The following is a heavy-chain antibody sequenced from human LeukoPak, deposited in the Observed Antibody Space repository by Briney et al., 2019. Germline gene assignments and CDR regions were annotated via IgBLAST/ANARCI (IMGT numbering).Heavy chain of an antibody. CDR1: GGSFSGYY. J-gene: IGHJ3*02. V-gene: IGHV4-34*01. Sequence: PSETLSLTCAVYGGSFSGYYWSWIRQPPGKGLEWIGEINHSGSTNYNPSLKSRVTISVDTSKNQFSLKLSSVTAADTAVYYCASSPRDAFDIWGQGTMVTVSS. CDR3: ASSPRDAFDI. CDR2: INHSGST.